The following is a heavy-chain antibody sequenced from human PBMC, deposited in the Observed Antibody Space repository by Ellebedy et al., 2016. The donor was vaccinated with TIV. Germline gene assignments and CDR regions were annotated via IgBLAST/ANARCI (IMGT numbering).Heavy chain of an antibody. CDR1: GFTFGDFA. J-gene: IGHJ6*02. CDR3: TREAANWNYPYYYYNGMDV. V-gene: IGHV3-49*04. Sequence: GGSLRLXXTASGFTFGDFAISWVRQAPGQGLEWVGFIGSKGYGGTTQYAASVKGRFTISRDDSKSIADLQMNSLKTEDTALDYCTREAANWNYPYYYYNGMDVWGQGTTVTVSS. CDR2: IGSKGYGGTT. D-gene: IGHD1-7*01.